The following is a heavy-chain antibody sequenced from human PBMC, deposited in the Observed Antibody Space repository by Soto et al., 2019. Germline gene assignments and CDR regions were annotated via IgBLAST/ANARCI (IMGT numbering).Heavy chain of an antibody. Sequence: GSLRLSCAASGFTFSSYAMSWVRQAPGKGLEWVSAISGSGGSTYYADSVKGRFTISRDNSKNTLYLQMNSLRAEDTAVYYCAKGPSVATVVNWFDPWGQGTLVTVSS. D-gene: IGHD5-12*01. V-gene: IGHV3-23*01. CDR1: GFTFSSYA. J-gene: IGHJ5*02. CDR2: ISGSGGST. CDR3: AKGPSVATVVNWFDP.